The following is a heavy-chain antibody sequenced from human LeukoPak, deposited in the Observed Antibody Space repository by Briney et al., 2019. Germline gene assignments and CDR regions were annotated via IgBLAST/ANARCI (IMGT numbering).Heavy chain of an antibody. V-gene: IGHV3-30*03. CDR1: GFTFSGYG. Sequence: PGGSLRLSCAASGFTFSGYGIHWVRQAPGKGLEWVAVISYDGSHKYFADSVKGRFTISRDNAKNTLYLQMNSLRIEDTAVYYCARDGYCSSNSCLDYWGQGTLVTVSS. CDR2: ISYDGSHK. J-gene: IGHJ4*02. CDR3: ARDGYCSSNSCLDY. D-gene: IGHD2-2*03.